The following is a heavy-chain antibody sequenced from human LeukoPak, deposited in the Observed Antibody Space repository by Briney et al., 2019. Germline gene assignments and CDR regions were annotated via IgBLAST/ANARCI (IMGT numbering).Heavy chain of an antibody. CDR3: ATGLSGLSDTFDI. CDR2: IDWNGGRT. CDR1: GFTFSSYW. V-gene: IGHV3-20*04. J-gene: IGHJ3*02. D-gene: IGHD3-3*01. Sequence: GGSLRLSCAASGFTFSSYWMHWVRQAPGKGLVWVSGIDWNGGRTGYADSVKGRFTISRDNAKNSLYLQMNSLRAEDTALYYCATGLSGLSDTFDIWGQGTMVSVSS.